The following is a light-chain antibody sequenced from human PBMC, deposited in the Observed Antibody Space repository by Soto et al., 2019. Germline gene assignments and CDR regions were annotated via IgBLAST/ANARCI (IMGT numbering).Light chain of an antibody. J-gene: IGLJ2*01. CDR2: DVS. V-gene: IGLV2-14*01. CDR3: SSYTRSSTLVV. Sequence: QSALTQPASVSGSPGQSFTISCTGTSSEVGGYNYVSWYQQHPGKAPKLMIYDVSNRPSGVSNRFSGSKSGNTASLTSSGRQAEDEAEYYCSSYTRSSTLVVFGGGTKLTVL. CDR1: SSEVGGYNY.